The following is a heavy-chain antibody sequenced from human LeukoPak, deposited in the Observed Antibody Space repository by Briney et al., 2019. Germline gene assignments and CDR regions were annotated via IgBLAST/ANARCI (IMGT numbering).Heavy chain of an antibody. CDR3: ARGQLIAAPRPNYFDY. CDR2: IFYSGST. CDR1: GGSISSYY. V-gene: IGHV4-59*01. D-gene: IGHD6-13*01. J-gene: IGHJ4*02. Sequence: SETLSLTCSVSGGSISSYYWTWIRQPPGKGLEWIGYIFYSGSTNYNPSLKSRVAISVDTSKNQFSLKLSSVTAADTAVYYCARGQLIAAPRPNYFDYWGQGTLVTVSS.